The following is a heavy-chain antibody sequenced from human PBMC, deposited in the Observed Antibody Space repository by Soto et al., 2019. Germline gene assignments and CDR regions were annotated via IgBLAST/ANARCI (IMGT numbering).Heavy chain of an antibody. V-gene: IGHV4-4*02. CDR3: AAIPSGWRLDY. CDR2: NYGSRTA. Sequence: QVQLQQSGPGLVKPSGTLSLNCTVSGASISSGYWWSWVRPPPGKGLEWSGENYGSRTANHRPSLNHPVTISVAQSKDHVSLRLNSVSTADRDVYYWAAIPSGWRLDYWGQGTLVPVSS. D-gene: IGHD2-15*01. CDR1: GASISSGYW. J-gene: IGHJ4*02.